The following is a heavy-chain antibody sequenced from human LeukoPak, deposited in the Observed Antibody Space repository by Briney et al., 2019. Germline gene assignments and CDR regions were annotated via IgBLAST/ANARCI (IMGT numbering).Heavy chain of an antibody. CDR2: STSRDGGT. J-gene: IGHJ5*01. D-gene: IGHD3-22*01. CDR1: GFTFSIYA. CDR3: AKDRPNYYESNGDYYRRNGDS. V-gene: IGHV3-23*01. Sequence: GGSLRLSCAASGFTFSIYAMSWVRQAPGKGLEWVSSSTSRDGGTFYTDPVKGRFTISRDNSKNMLYLQMNSLRAEDTAIYYCAKDRPNYYESNGDYYRRNGDSWGQGTLVTVSS.